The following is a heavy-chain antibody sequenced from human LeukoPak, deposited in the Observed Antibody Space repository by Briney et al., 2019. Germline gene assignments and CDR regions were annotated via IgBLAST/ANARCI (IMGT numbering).Heavy chain of an antibody. CDR1: GYTFNSYG. V-gene: IGHV1-18*01. CDR2: ISTYNGNT. CDR3: ARDWADRSDY. Sequence: GASVKVSCKASGYTFNSYGISWVRQAPGQGLEWMGWISTYNGNTNYAQKFQGRVTMTTDTSTSTAYMELRSLRSDDTAVYYCARDWADRSDYWGQGTLVTVSS. D-gene: IGHD3-22*01. J-gene: IGHJ4*02.